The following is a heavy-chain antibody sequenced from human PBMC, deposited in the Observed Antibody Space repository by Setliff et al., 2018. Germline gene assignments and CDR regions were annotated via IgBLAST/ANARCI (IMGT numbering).Heavy chain of an antibody. J-gene: IGHJ5*02. V-gene: IGHV3-15*01. CDR2: IKSKGEGETT. Sequence: LRLSCAASGITFKNAWMTWVRQAPGKGLEWVGRIKSKGEGETTNYAVTVKGRFIISRDDSRNTIYLQMNSLKIEDTGFYYCTTGPRDSRAYMNWFDPWGPGTLVTVSS. CDR3: TTGPRDSRAYMNWFDP. CDR1: GITFKNAW. D-gene: IGHD3-22*01.